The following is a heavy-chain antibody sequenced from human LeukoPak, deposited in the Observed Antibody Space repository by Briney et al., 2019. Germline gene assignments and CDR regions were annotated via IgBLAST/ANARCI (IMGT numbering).Heavy chain of an antibody. V-gene: IGHV3-30*02. J-gene: IGHJ4*02. CDR1: GFTFSNYG. D-gene: IGHD2-15*01. CDR2: IRYDGSNK. CDR3: AKQYCSGGSCYSGDYFGY. Sequence: AGGSLRLSCAASGFTFSNYGMHWVRQAPGKGLEWVAFIRYDGSNKYYTDSVKGRFTISRDNSKNTLYLQMNSLRAEDAAVYYCAKQYCSGGSCYSGDYFGYWGQGTLVTVSS.